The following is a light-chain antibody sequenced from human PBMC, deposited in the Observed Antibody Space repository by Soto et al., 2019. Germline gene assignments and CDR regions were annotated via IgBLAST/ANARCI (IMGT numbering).Light chain of an antibody. J-gene: IGKJ5*01. Sequence: EIVLTQSPDTLSLSPGERATVSCRASQSVSRSNLAWYQHKPGQAPRLLIYGTSNRATGIPDRFTGSGSGTDLTLTISSLEPEDFAVYYCEQYGSSPPSITFGQGTRLKIK. V-gene: IGKV3-20*01. CDR2: GTS. CDR3: EQYGSSPPSIT. CDR1: QSVSRSN.